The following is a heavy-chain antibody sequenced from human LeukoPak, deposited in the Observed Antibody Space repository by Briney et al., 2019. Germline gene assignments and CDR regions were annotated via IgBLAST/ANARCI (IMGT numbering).Heavy chain of an antibody. CDR1: GGTFSSYA. CDR2: IIPIFGTA. CDR3: ASGYYDSSGYYYGFDY. D-gene: IGHD3-22*01. J-gene: IGHJ4*02. V-gene: IGHV1-69*13. Sequence: GASVEVSCKASGGTFSSYAISWVRQAPGQGLEWMGGIIPIFGTANFAQKFQGRVTITADESTSTAYMELSSLRSEDTAVYYCASGYYDSSGYYYGFDYWGQGTLVTVSS.